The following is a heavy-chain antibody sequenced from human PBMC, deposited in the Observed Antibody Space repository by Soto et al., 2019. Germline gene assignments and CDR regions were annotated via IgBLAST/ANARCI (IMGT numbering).Heavy chain of an antibody. CDR3: VGGGLSYFDH. D-gene: IGHD3-16*01. CDR1: GFPFNNFE. V-gene: IGHV3-48*03. J-gene: IGHJ4*02. CDR2: ITGGGAT. Sequence: SLRLSCVASGFPFNNFEMNWIRQAPGKGLEWISYITGGGATYYADSVKGRFTISRDNAKNSLFLQMNSVGVGDTAVYYCVGGGLSYFDHWGRGTPVTVSS.